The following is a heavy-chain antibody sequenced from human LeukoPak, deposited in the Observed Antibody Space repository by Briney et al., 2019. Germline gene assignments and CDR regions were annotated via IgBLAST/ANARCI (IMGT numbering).Heavy chain of an antibody. D-gene: IGHD5-24*01. J-gene: IGHJ4*02. V-gene: IGHV3-33*01. Sequence: GGSLRLSCAASGFTFSSYGMHWVRQAPGKGLEWVAVIWYDGSNKYYADSVKGRFTISRDNSKNTLYLQMNSLRAEDTAVYYCARDRTLATSMVWGQGTLVTVSS. CDR3: ARDRTLATSMV. CDR1: GFTFSSYG. CDR2: IWYDGSNK.